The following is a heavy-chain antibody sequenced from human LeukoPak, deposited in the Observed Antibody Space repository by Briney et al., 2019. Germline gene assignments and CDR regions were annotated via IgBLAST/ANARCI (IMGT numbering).Heavy chain of an antibody. Sequence: GGSLRLSCSASGFTFSTYWMSWVRQAPGKGLEWVANMRRDGNEIYYLDSVRGRFTISRDNAKNSLYLQMNSLRAEDTAVYYCVRDRPSNYFDSSVEAFDIWGQGTMVTVSS. J-gene: IGHJ3*02. D-gene: IGHD3-22*01. CDR2: MRRDGNEI. V-gene: IGHV3-7*01. CDR1: GFTFSTYW. CDR3: VRDRPSNYFDSSVEAFDI.